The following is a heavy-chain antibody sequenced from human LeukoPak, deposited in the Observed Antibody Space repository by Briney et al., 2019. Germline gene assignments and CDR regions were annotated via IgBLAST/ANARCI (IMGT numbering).Heavy chain of an antibody. V-gene: IGHV4-34*01. D-gene: IGHD2-2*01. J-gene: IGHJ6*03. Sequence: SETLSLTCTVSGGSISSYYWSWIRQPPGKGLEWIGEINHSGSTNYNPPLKSRVTISVDTSKNQFSLKLSSVTAADTAVYYCARQVVPAAIRDLIYYYYYYMDVWGKGTTVTISS. CDR2: INHSGST. CDR3: ARQVVPAAIRDLIYYYYYYMDV. CDR1: GGSISSYY.